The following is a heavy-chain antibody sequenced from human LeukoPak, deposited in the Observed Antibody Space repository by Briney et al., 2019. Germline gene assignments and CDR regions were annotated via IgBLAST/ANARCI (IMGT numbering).Heavy chain of an antibody. J-gene: IGHJ6*03. D-gene: IGHD3-10*01. CDR2: ISSSSSTI. CDR1: GFTFSSYS. Sequence: PGGSLRLSCAASGFTFSSYSMNWVCEAPGKGLEWVSYISSSSSTIYYADSVKGRFTISRDNAKNSLYLQMNSLRAEDTAVYYCARVPYGNYHYYYMDVWGKGTTVTVSS. V-gene: IGHV3-48*04. CDR3: ARVPYGNYHYYYMDV.